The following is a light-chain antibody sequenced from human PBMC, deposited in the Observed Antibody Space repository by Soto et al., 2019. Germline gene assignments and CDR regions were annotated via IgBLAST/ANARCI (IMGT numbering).Light chain of an antibody. CDR1: QGISNY. Sequence: DIQMTQSPSSVSASVGDRVTITCRASQGISNYLAWYQQKPRKVPKLLIYAASALQSGVPSRFSGRGSGTDFTLTISSLQPEDVATYSCQKYNSAPQWTFGQGTKVEIK. CDR2: AAS. V-gene: IGKV1-27*01. CDR3: QKYNSAPQWT. J-gene: IGKJ1*01.